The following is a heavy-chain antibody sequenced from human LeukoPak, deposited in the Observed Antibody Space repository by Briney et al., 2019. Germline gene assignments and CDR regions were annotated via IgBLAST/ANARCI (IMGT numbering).Heavy chain of an antibody. CDR1: GGSISSYY. D-gene: IGHD3-22*01. J-gene: IGHJ5*02. CDR3: ARHYAAYDSSGYYSP. CDR2: IYYTGTT. Sequence: SETLSLTCTVSGGSISSYYWSWIRQPPGKGREWIGYIYYTGTTNYNPSLKSRVTISVDTSKNQFSLKLSSVTAADTAVYYCARHYAAYDSSGYYSPWGQGTLVTVSS. V-gene: IGHV4-59*08.